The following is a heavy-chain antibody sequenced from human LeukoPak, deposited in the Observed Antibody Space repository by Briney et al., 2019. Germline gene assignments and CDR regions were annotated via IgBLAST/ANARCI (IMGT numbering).Heavy chain of an antibody. V-gene: IGHV4-34*01. Sequence: SETLSLTRAVYGGSFSGYYWSWIRQPPAKGLEWIGEINHSGSTNYNPSLKSRVTKSVDTSKNQFSLKLSSVTAADTAVYYCARARAVAGTMDYWGQGTLVTVSS. CDR3: ARARAVAGTMDY. CDR2: INHSGST. CDR1: GGSFSGYY. J-gene: IGHJ4*02. D-gene: IGHD6-19*01.